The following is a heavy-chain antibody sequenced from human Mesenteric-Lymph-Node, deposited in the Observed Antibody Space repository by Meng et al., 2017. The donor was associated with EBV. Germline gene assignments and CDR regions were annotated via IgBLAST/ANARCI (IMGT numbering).Heavy chain of an antibody. J-gene: IGHJ5*02. D-gene: IGHD6-19*01. V-gene: IGHV1-69*01. CDR3: ARDEAVVAGRNWLDP. CDR2: IIPMFGTA. CDR1: GGTFSSFL. Sequence: VRWGQFGAAVKNPGSSVKVSCKASGGTFSSFLISWVRQAPGQGLEWMGGIIPMFGTANYAQKFQGRVTITADESTSTAYMELSSLRSEDTAVYYCARDEAVVAGRNWLDPWGQGTLVTVSS.